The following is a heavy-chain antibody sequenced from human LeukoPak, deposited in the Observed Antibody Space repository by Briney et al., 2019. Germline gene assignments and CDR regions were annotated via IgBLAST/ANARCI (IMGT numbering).Heavy chain of an antibody. CDR3: ARYGRAATAPKRYYFDY. CDR1: GGSISSGSYY. J-gene: IGHJ4*02. V-gene: IGHV4-61*02. CDR2: IYTSGST. Sequence: PSQTLSLTCTVSGGSISSGSYYWSWIRQPAGKGLEWIGRIYTSGSTNYNPSLKSRVTISVDTSKNQFSLKLSSVTAADTAVYYCARYGRAATAPKRYYFDYWGQGTLVTVSS. D-gene: IGHD1-14*01.